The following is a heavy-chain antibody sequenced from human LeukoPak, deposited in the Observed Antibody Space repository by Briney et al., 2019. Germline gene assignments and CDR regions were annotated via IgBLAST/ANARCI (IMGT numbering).Heavy chain of an antibody. CDR1: GYTFTGYY. CDR2: INPNSGGT. Sequence: ASVTVSCXASGYTFTGYYMHWVRQAPGQGLEWMGWINPNSGGTNYAQRFQGRVTITRDTSISTAYMEMSRLRSDDTAVYYCATLSGNSWEYYFDYWGQGTLVTVSS. D-gene: IGHD1-26*01. J-gene: IGHJ4*02. CDR3: ATLSGNSWEYYFDY. V-gene: IGHV1-2*02.